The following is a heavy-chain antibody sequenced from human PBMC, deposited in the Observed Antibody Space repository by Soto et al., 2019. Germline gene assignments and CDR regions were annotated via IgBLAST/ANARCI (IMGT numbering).Heavy chain of an antibody. V-gene: IGHV1-18*01. J-gene: IGHJ4*02. CDR3: ARDPNRYFDY. CDR1: GYIFTKFG. CDR2: ISPYSYRT. Sequence: GASVKVSCKTSGYIFTKFGISWARQAPGQGLEWMGWISPYSYRTNYVQKFQGRITMTTDTSTSTVYMELRNLRSDDTAIYYCARDPNRYFDYWGQGSLVTVSS.